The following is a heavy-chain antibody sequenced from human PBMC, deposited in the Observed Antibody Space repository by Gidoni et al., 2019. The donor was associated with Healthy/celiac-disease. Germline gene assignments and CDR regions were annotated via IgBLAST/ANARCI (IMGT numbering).Heavy chain of an antibody. V-gene: IGHV3-23*04. CDR2: ISGSGGST. D-gene: IGHD3-3*01. CDR1: GFTFSSYA. Sequence: EVQLVESGGGLVQPGGSLRLSCAASGFTFSSYAMSWVRQAPGKGLEWVSAISGSGGSTYYADSVKGRFTISRDNSKNTLYLQMNSLRAEDTAVYYCAKGNYDFWSGYYYMDVWGKGTTVTVSS. CDR3: AKGNYDFWSGYYYMDV. J-gene: IGHJ6*03.